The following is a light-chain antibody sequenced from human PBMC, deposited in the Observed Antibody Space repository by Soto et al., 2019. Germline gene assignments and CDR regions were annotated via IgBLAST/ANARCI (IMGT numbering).Light chain of an antibody. Sequence: EIVLSQSPAPLSFSPGGKATPSFRARPRVRSYLAWYKQKPGQAPRLLIYDASNRSTGIPASFSGSWSGTDFSLTISSLEPEDFAVHYCQQRSNWPSFGGGTKVDIK. CDR1: PRVRSY. V-gene: IGKV3-11*01. CDR3: QQRSNWPS. CDR2: DAS. J-gene: IGKJ4*01.